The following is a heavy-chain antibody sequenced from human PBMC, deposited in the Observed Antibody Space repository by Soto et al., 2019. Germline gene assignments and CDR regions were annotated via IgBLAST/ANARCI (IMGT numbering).Heavy chain of an antibody. V-gene: IGHV4-34*01. CDR2: INHSGST. D-gene: IGHD6-13*01. J-gene: IGHJ5*02. CDR1: GGSFSGYY. CDR3: ARDSSSRGLDP. Sequence: TSETLSLTCAVYGGSFSGYYWSWIRQPPGKGLEWIGEINHSGSTNYNPSLKSRVTISVDTSKNQFSLKLSSVTAADTAVYYCARDSSSRGLDPWGQGTLVTVSS.